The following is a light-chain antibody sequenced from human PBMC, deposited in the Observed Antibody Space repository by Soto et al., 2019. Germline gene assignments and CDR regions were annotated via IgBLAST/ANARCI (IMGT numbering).Light chain of an antibody. Sequence: DIQMTQSPSTLSASVGDRVTITCRASQSISSWLAWYQQKPGKAPKLLIYDASSLESGVPSRLSGSGSGTEFTLTISSPQPDDFATYSCQQYNSYSGTFGQGTKLQIK. V-gene: IGKV1-5*01. CDR3: QQYNSYSGT. CDR2: DAS. J-gene: IGKJ2*01. CDR1: QSISSW.